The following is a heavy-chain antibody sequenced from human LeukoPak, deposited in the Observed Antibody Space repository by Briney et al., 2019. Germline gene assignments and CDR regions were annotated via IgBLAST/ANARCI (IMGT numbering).Heavy chain of an antibody. CDR2: INHSGST. D-gene: IGHD6-19*01. V-gene: IGHV4-38-2*02. J-gene: IGHJ3*02. CDR1: GYSITGGYY. Sequence: SETLSLTCTVSGYSITGGYYWGWIRQPPGKGLEWIGEINHSGSTNYNPSLKSRVTISVDTSKNQFSLKLGSVTAADTAVYYCARGLRLQRWLPRASAFDIWGQGTMVTVSS. CDR3: ARGLRLQRWLPRASAFDI.